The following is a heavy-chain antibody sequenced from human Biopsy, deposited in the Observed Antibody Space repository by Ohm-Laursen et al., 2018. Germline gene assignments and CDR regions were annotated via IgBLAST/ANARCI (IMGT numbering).Heavy chain of an antibody. CDR2: IIPMFGTA. J-gene: IGHJ4*02. CDR3: ARGPHSGSHSCFDY. D-gene: IGHD1-26*01. V-gene: IGHV1-69*13. Sequence: SVKVSCKASGYPFITYGISLVRQAPGQGLEWMGGIIPMFGTANYAQMFQGRVTISADESTSTSYMELSSLTTEDTAIYYCARGPHSGSHSCFDYWGRGTLVTVSS. CDR1: GYPFITYG.